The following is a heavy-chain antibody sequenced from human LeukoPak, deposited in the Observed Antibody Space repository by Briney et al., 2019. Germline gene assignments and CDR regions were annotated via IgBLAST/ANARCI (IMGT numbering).Heavy chain of an antibody. CDR2: ISSNGGST. D-gene: IGHD3-10*01. V-gene: IGHV3-64D*06. CDR3: VKDSSSGSYFDY. CDR1: GFTFSSYA. Sequence: GGSLRLSCSASGFTFSSYAMHWVRQAPGKGLEYVSSISSNGGSTYYADSVKGRFTISRDNSRNTLHLQMSSLRVEDTAVYYCVKDSSSGSYFDYWGQGTLVTVSP. J-gene: IGHJ4*02.